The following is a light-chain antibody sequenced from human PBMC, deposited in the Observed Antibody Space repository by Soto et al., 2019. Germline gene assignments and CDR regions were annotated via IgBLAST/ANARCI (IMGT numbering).Light chain of an antibody. V-gene: IGKV3-15*01. J-gene: IGKJ5*01. Sequence: EIVLTQSPATLSVSPGERATFSCRASQSISTILAWYQHKPGQPPRLLIYGASTRATGIPDRFSGGGSGTEFTLTISSLQSEDFAVYYCQQYKNWPITFGQGTRREIK. CDR1: QSISTI. CDR2: GAS. CDR3: QQYKNWPIT.